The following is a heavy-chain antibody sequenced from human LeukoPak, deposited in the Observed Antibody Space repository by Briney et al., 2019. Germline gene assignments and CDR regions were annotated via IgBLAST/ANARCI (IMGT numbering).Heavy chain of an antibody. Sequence: KSSETLSLTCAVYGGSFRGYYWSWIRQPPGKGLEWIGEINHSGSTNYNPSLKSRVTISVDTSKNQFSLKLSSVTAADTAVYYCASGGGYAYYWGQGTLVTVSS. D-gene: IGHD3-16*01. J-gene: IGHJ4*02. V-gene: IGHV4-34*01. CDR3: ASGGGYAYY. CDR2: INHSGST. CDR1: GGSFRGYY.